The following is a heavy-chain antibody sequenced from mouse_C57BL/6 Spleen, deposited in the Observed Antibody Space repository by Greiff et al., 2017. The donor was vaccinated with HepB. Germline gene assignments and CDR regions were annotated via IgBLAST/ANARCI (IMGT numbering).Heavy chain of an antibody. D-gene: IGHD1-1*01. CDR2: IDPETGGT. CDR1: GYTFTDYE. CDR3: TRKGLITTGVEGYAMDY. Sequence: QVQLQQSGAELVRPGASVTLSCKASGYTFTDYEMHWVKQTPVHGLEWIGAIDPETGGTAYNQKFKGKAILTADKSSSTAYMELRSLTSEDSAVYYCTRKGLITTGVEGYAMDYWGQGTSVTVSS. V-gene: IGHV1-15*01. J-gene: IGHJ4*01.